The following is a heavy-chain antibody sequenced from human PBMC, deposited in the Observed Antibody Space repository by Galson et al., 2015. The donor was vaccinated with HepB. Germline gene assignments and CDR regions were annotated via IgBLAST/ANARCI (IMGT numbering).Heavy chain of an antibody. CDR1: GFTFSSYG. CDR3: AKYHCGGDCHTDEYFFDY. Sequence: SLRLSCAASGFTFSSYGMHWVRQAPGKGLEWVALVSNDGRNTYYADSVKGRFTISRDNSKNTLYLLMNSLKSGDTAVYYCAKYHCGGDCHTDEYFFDYWGQGTLVIVSS. D-gene: IGHD2-21*01. CDR2: VSNDGRNT. V-gene: IGHV3-30*18. J-gene: IGHJ4*02.